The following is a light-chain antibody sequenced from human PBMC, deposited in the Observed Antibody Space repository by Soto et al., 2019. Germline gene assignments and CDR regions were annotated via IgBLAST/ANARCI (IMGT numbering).Light chain of an antibody. Sequence: DIQMTQSPSTLSASVGDRVTITCRASQSIRSLLAWYQQKPGKAPKVLIYDASSLGSGVPSRFSGSGSGSEFNFTITGLQPDDFATYFCQQYNTYSTFGQGTRLEIK. CDR1: QSIRSL. V-gene: IGKV1-5*01. J-gene: IGKJ5*01. CDR2: DAS. CDR3: QQYNTYST.